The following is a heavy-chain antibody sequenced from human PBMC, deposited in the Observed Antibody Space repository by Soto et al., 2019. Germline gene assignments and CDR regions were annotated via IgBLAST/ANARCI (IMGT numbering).Heavy chain of an antibody. CDR1: GSTFSSYA. Sequence: EVQLLESGGALVQPGGSLRLSGAASGSTFSSYAMSWFRQAPGKGLEWVSAISGSGDSPYYADSVKGRFTISRDNSKHTLYLQMNSLRAEDTAVYYCARRSSSWSFDYWGQGTLVTVSS. D-gene: IGHD6-13*01. J-gene: IGHJ4*02. CDR2: ISGSGDSP. CDR3: ARRSSSWSFDY. V-gene: IGHV3-23*01.